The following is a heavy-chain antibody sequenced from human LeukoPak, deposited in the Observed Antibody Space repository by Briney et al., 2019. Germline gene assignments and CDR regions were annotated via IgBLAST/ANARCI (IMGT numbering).Heavy chain of an antibody. V-gene: IGHV4-59*01. CDR1: GGSISSYY. CDR3: ARVYYSNSYDYWYFDL. J-gene: IGHJ2*01. Sequence: SETLSLTCTVSGGSISSYYWSWIRQPPGKGLEWIGYIFYSGSTNYNPSLKSRVTISVDTSKNQFSLKLSSVTAADTAVYYCARVYYSNSYDYWYFDLWGRGTLVAVSS. CDR2: IFYSGST. D-gene: IGHD6-13*01.